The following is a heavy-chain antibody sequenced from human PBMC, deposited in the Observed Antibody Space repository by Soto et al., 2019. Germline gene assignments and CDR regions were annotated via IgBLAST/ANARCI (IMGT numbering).Heavy chain of an antibody. Sequence: QVHLVQSGAEVKKPGSSVKVSCKASGGTFSTSTITWLRQAPGQGLEWMGRILPVLGIANYAQKVQGRITITADKSTSTAYMELRSRSSEDTAVFYCAIPNNPHMDPGRDFFEFWGQGTLVTVSS. CDR2: ILPVLGIA. CDR1: GGTFSTST. V-gene: IGHV1-69*02. CDR3: AIPNNPHMDPGRDFFEF. J-gene: IGHJ4*02. D-gene: IGHD3-10*01.